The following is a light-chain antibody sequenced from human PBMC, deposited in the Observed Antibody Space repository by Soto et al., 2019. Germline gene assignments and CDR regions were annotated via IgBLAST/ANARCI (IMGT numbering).Light chain of an antibody. Sequence: ELTQPPSVSGAPGQRVTISCTGSSSNIGAGYDVHWYQQLPGTAPKLLIYGNSNRPSGVPDRFSGSKSGTSASLAITGLQAEDEADYYCQSYDSSLSGSIFGGGTKLTVL. J-gene: IGLJ2*01. CDR2: GNS. CDR3: QSYDSSLSGSI. V-gene: IGLV1-40*01. CDR1: SSNIGAGYD.